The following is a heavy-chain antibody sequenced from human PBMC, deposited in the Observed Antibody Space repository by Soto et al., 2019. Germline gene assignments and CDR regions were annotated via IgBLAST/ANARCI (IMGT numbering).Heavy chain of an antibody. J-gene: IGHJ4*02. D-gene: IGHD1-20*01. CDR1: GFTFTNSY. CDR3: ARGEFNWNDPGFDY. Sequence: QVQLLQSGAEVKKPGASVRISCMASGFTFTNSYMHWVRQAPGQGLEWVGLINPSAGSTRFAQQFQGRVTMTRDMSASTVYMELRSLTSGDTAVYYCARGEFNWNDPGFDYWGLCTLVSVSS. V-gene: IGHV1-46*01. CDR2: INPSAGST.